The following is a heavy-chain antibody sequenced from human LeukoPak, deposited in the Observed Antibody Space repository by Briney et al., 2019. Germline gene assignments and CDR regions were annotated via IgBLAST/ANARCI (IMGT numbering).Heavy chain of an antibody. V-gene: IGHV3-48*01. J-gene: IGHJ4*02. D-gene: IGHD1-14*01. CDR2: ISSSSSTI. Sequence: PGGSLRLSCAASGFTFSSYSMNWVRQAPGKGLEWVSYISSSSSTIYHADSVKGRFTISRDNAKNSLFLQMNSLRAEDTAVYCCARDSPPDYWGQGTLVTVSS. CDR3: ARDSPPDY. CDR1: GFTFSSYS.